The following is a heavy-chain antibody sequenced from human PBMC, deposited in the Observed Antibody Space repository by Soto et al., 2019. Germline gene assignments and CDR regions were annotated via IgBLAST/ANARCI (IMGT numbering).Heavy chain of an antibody. CDR2: IKQDGSEK. V-gene: IGHV3-7*01. CDR1: GFTFSSYC. CDR3: ASAQAGPDW. J-gene: IGHJ4*02. D-gene: IGHD6-19*01. Sequence: PWGSLRLSCAAYGFTFSSYCMSWFRQAPGKGLEWVANIKQDGSEKYYVGSVKGRFTISRDNANNSLYLQMNSLRAEDTAVYYCASAQAGPDWWGQRTQVTVFS.